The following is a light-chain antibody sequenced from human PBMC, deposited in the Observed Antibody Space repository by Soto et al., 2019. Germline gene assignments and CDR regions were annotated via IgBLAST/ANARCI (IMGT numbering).Light chain of an antibody. J-gene: IGLJ1*01. CDR1: KY. Sequence: KYVAWYQKHPGKAPRLVIFDVNKRPSGVPDRFSGSKSGNTASLTISGLQAEDEAAYYCCSYIGHYIYVSGTGTKLSVL. V-gene: IGLV2-11*01. CDR3: CSYIGHYIYV. CDR2: DVN.